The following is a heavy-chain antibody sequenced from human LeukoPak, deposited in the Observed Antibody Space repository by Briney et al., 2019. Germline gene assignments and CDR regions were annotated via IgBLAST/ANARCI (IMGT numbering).Heavy chain of an antibody. D-gene: IGHD4-17*01. J-gene: IGHJ4*02. Sequence: GGSLRLSCAASGFTFSSYSMNWVRQAPGKGLEWVSYISSSSTTIYYADSVKGRFTISRDNAKNSLYLQMNSLRAEDTAVYYCARVPTVTLFDYWGQGTLVTVSS. CDR1: GFTFSSYS. CDR2: ISSSSTTI. V-gene: IGHV3-48*01. CDR3: ARVPTVTLFDY.